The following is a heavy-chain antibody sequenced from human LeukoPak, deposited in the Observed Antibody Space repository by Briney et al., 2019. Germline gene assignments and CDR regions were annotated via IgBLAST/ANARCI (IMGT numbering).Heavy chain of an antibody. D-gene: IGHD1-1*01. CDR2: ITGSAGDT. V-gene: IGHV3-23*01. Sequence: GGSLRLSCAASGFTFSNSALSWVRQAPGKGLEWVSTITGSAGDTYYIDSVKGRFIVSRDISKNTLYLQMNSLRVEDTAVYYCARGPKLGTGFHCDYWGQGTLVTVSS. J-gene: IGHJ4*02. CDR1: GFTFSNSA. CDR3: ARGPKLGTGFHCDY.